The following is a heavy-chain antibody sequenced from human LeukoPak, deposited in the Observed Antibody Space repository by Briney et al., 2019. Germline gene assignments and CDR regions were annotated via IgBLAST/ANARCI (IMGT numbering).Heavy chain of an antibody. Sequence: ASVKVSCKASGDTFTSYYMHGVRQAPGQGLEWMGIINPSGDSTSSAQTFQGRVTMTRDMSTTTVYMALSSLRTEDTAVYYCARGRHSYESSDYYYEGDAFDIWGQGTMVTVSS. CDR1: GDTFTSYY. CDR2: INPSGDST. CDR3: ARGRHSYESSDYYYEGDAFDI. J-gene: IGHJ3*02. D-gene: IGHD3-22*01. V-gene: IGHV1-46*01.